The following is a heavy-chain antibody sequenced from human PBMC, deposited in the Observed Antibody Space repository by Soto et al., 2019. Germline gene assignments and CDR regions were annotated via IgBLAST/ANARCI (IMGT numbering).Heavy chain of an antibody. V-gene: IGHV4-34*01. Sequence: PSETLSLTCAVYGGSFSGYYWSWIRQPPGKGREWIGEINHSGSTNYNPSLKSRVTISVETSKNQFSLKLSSVTAADTAVYYCARGGYDFWSGYYYYGMDVWGQGATVTVS. CDR1: GGSFSGYY. CDR3: ARGGYDFWSGYYYYGMDV. CDR2: INHSGST. J-gene: IGHJ6*02. D-gene: IGHD3-3*01.